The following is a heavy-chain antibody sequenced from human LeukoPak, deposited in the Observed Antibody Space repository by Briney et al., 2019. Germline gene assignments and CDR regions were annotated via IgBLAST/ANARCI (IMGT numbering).Heavy chain of an antibody. V-gene: IGHV5-51*01. D-gene: IGHD2-2*01. CDR1: GYSFTSYW. CDR3: ARHTYVAY. CDR2: IYPGDSDT. J-gene: IGHJ4*02. Sequence: GESLKISCKGSGYSFTSYWIGWLGQMPGKGLEWMGIIYPGDSDTRYSPSFQGQVTISADKSISTAYLQWNSLKASDTAMYYCARHTYVAYWGQGTLVTVSS.